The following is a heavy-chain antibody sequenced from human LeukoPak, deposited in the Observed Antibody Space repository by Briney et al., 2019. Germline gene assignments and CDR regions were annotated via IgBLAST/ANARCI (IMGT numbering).Heavy chain of an antibody. D-gene: IGHD3-9*01. CDR3: ARVSYDILTGYSYIDY. Sequence: GGSLRLSCAASGFTVSSNYMSWVRQAPGKRLEWVSVIYSGGSTYYADSVKGRFTISRDNSKNTLYLQMNSLRAEDTAVYYCARVSYDILTGYSYIDYWGQGTLVTVSS. CDR1: GFTVSSNY. V-gene: IGHV3-53*01. CDR2: IYSGGST. J-gene: IGHJ4*02.